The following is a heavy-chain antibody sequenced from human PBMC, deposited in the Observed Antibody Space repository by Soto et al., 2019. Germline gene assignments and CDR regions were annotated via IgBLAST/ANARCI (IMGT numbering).Heavy chain of an antibody. CDR2: ISWNSGKI. V-gene: IGHV3-9*01. J-gene: IGHJ4*02. Sequence: EVQLVESGGGLVQPGESLRLSCAASGFTFDDYAMHWVRQAPGKGLEWVSGISWNSGKIGYADSVKGRFTISRDNANNFLYLQMNSLRPEDTALYYCAKEIVGAINYWGQVILDTVSS. CDR3: AKEIVGAINY. CDR1: GFTFDDYA. D-gene: IGHD1-26*01.